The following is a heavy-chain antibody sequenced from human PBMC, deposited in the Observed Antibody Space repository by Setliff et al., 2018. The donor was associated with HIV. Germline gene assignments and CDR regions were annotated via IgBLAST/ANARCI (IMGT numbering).Heavy chain of an antibody. D-gene: IGHD5-12*01. CDR2: VYYNWAT. J-gene: IGHJ4*02. CDR3: ARAPLEYSGYDYLRYFDY. Sequence: SETLSLTCTVSGDSFNGSHYLWGWIRQPPGQGLEWVGNVYYNWATYYNPSLKNRVTISVDTSKNQFSLRVTSVTAADTAVYYCARAPLEYSGYDYLRYFDYWGQGTLVTVSS. V-gene: IGHV4-39*07. CDR1: GDSFNGSHYL.